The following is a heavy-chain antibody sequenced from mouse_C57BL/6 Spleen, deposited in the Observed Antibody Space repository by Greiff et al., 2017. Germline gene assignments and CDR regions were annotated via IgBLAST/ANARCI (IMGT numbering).Heavy chain of an antibody. V-gene: IGHV1-22*01. CDR2: INPNNGST. CDR1: GYTFTDYN. D-gene: IGHD2-2*01. Sequence: EVQLQQSGPELVKPGASVKMSCKASGYTFTDYNMHWVKQSHGKSLEWIGYINPNNGSTSYNQKFKGKATLTVNKSSSTAYMELRSLTSEDSAVYYCARYPNGYHPAMDYWGQGTSVTVSS. J-gene: IGHJ4*01. CDR3: ARYPNGYHPAMDY.